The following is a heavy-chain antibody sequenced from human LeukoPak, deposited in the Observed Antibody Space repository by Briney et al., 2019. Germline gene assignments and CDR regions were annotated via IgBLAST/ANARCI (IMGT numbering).Heavy chain of an antibody. CDR1: GFTFNGYA. V-gene: IGHV3-23*01. J-gene: IGHJ3*02. CDR3: AKYTERAFDI. Sequence: PGGSLRLSCAASGFTFNGYAMSWVRQAPGKGLEWVSAISPTGAGTYYADSVKGLFTISRDNSKNTLYLQMNSLRAEDTAVYYCAKYTERAFDIWDQGTMVTVSS. CDR2: ISPTGAGT. D-gene: IGHD2-2*02.